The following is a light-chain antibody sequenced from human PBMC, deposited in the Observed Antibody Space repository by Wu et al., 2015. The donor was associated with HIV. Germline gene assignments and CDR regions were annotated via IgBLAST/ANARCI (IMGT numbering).Light chain of an antibody. V-gene: IGKV3-20*01. CDR1: QNINSN. Sequence: EIVMTQSPATLSVSPGESATLSCRASQNINSNLVWYQQKPGQAPRLLIYGASSRATGIPDRFSGSGSGTDFTLTISRLEPEDFAVYYCQQYGSSLWTFGQGTKVEIK. CDR3: QQYGSSLWT. J-gene: IGKJ1*01. CDR2: GAS.